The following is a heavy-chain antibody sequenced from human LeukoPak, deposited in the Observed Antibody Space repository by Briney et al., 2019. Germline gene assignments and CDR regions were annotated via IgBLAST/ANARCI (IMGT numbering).Heavy chain of an antibody. V-gene: IGHV3-11*01. CDR2: ISSSGSTI. CDR1: GFTFSDYY. D-gene: IGHD6-6*01. J-gene: IGHJ4*02. Sequence: KAGGSLRLTCAASGFTFSDYYMSWIRQAPGKGLEWVSYISSSGSTIYYTDSVQGRFTISRDNAKNSLYLQMNSQRAEDTAVYYCARDEDSWFNYWGQGTLVTVSS. CDR3: ARDEDSWFNY.